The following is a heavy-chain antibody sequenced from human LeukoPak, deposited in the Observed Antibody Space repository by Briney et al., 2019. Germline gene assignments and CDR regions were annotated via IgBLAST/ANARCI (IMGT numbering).Heavy chain of an antibody. D-gene: IGHD3-9*01. V-gene: IGHV4-39*01. J-gene: IGHJ4*02. Sequence: PSETLSLTCTVSGGSISSSSYYWGWIRQPPGKGLEWIGSIYYSGSTYYNPSLKSRVTISVDTSKNQFSLKLSSVTAADTAVYYCASHYDILTYHFDYWGQGTLVTVSS. CDR1: GGSISSSSYY. CDR2: IYYSGST. CDR3: ASHYDILTYHFDY.